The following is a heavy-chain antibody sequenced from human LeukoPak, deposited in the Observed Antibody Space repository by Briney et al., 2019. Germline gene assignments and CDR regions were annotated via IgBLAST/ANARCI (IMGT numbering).Heavy chain of an antibody. D-gene: IGHD2-8*01. J-gene: IGHJ6*03. CDR3: ARLLYRRNYYYYHYMDV. V-gene: IGHV4-59*01. CDR1: GGSISSYY. Sequence: SETLSLTCTVSGGSISSYYWSWIRQPPGKGLEWIGYIYYSGSTNYNPSLKSRVTISVDTSKNQFSLKLSSVTAADTAVYYCARLLYRRNYYYYHYMDVWGKGTTVTVSS. CDR2: IYYSGST.